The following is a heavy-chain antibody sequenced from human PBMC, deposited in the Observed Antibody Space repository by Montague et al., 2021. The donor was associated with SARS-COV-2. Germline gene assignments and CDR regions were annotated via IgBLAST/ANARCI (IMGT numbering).Heavy chain of an antibody. Sequence: SLRLSCAASGFTVRRYAMSWVRQAPGKGLEWVSLIYSGGITTYHXXSLKVRFTISRDNSKNTLYLQMDSLRVEDTAVYYCAKCTPEAAPENWGQGTLVTVSS. CDR3: AKCTPEAAPEN. CDR2: IYSGGITT. CDR1: GFTVRRYA. V-gene: IGHV3-23*03. J-gene: IGHJ4*02. D-gene: IGHD2-15*01.